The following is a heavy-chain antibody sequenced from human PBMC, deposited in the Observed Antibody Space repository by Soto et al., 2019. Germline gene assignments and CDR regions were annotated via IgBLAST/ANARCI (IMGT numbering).Heavy chain of an antibody. CDR1: GGSISSGDYY. CDR2: IYYSGST. J-gene: IGHJ3*02. Sequence: QVQLQESGPGLVKPSQTLSLTCTVSGGSISSGDYYWSWIRQPPGKGPEWIGYIYYSGSTYYHPSLARRVTISVDTSKNQFSLQLSSVTAADTAVYTCAHYCGGRAFAIWGQGTMVTVSS. CDR3: AHYCGGRAFAI. D-gene: IGHD4-17*01. V-gene: IGHV4-30-4*01.